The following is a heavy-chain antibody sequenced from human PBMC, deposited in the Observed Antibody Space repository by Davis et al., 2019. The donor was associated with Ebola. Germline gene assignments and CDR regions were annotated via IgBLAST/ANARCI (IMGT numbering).Heavy chain of an antibody. CDR2: INPNSGST. CDR3: ASGQQPVRYYYGMDV. J-gene: IGHJ6*04. V-gene: IGHV1-2*06. D-gene: IGHD6-13*01. CDR1: GYTFTCYY. Sequence: ASVKVSCKASGYTFTCYYMHWVRQAPGQGLEWMGRINPNSGSTNYAQKFQGRVTMTRDTSISTAYMELSRLGSDDTAVYSRASGQQPVRYYYGMDVWGKGTTVTVTS.